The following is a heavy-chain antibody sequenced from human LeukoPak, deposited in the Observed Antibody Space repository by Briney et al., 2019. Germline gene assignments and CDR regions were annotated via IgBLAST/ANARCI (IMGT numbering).Heavy chain of an antibody. V-gene: IGHV4-34*01. D-gene: IGHD6-19*01. CDR3: ARHLPYSSGINWFDP. J-gene: IGHJ5*02. Sequence: PSETLSLTCTVSGGSISSYYWSWIRQPPGKGLEWIGEINHSGSTNYNPSLKSRVTISVDTSKNQFSLKLSSVTAADTAVYYCARHLPYSSGINWFDPWGQGTLVTVSS. CDR2: INHSGST. CDR1: GGSISSYY.